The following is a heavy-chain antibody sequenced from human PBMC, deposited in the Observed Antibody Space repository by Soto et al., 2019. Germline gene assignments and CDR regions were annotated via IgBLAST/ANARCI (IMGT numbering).Heavy chain of an antibody. CDR2: IYYSGST. Sequence: PSETLSLTCTVSGGSISSGDYYWSWIRQPPGKGLEWIGYIYYSGSTYYNPSLKSRVTISVDTSKNQFSLKLSSVTAADTAVYYCARGIVVVTAITSAAWFDPWGQGTLVTV. CDR1: GGSISSGDYY. D-gene: IGHD2-21*02. CDR3: ARGIVVVTAITSAAWFDP. V-gene: IGHV4-30-4*01. J-gene: IGHJ5*02.